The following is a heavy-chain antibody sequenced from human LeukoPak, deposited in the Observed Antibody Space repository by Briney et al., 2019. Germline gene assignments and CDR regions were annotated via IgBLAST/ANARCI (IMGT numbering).Heavy chain of an antibody. CDR1: GFTFSNYG. CDR3: AKESVWGSYRLYYFHY. V-gene: IGHV3-21*01. D-gene: IGHD3-16*02. CDR2: ISTSSSYI. Sequence: GGTLRLSCAASGFTFSNYGMNWVRKAPGKGLEWVSSISTSSSYIYYADSVKGRFTISRDNAKNSLYLQMNSLRTEDTAVYYCAKESVWGSYRLYYFHYWGQGTLVTVSS. J-gene: IGHJ4*02.